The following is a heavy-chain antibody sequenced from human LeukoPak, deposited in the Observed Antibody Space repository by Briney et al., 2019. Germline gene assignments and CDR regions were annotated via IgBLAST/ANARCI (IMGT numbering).Heavy chain of an antibody. CDR1: GYTFTSYG. CDR3: ARDKENQDWFDP. V-gene: IGHV1-18*01. Sequence: ASVKVSCTASGYTFTSYGISWVRPAPGQGLEWMGWISAYNGNTNYAQKLQGRVTMTTDTSTSTAYMELRSLRSDDTAVYYCARDKENQDWFDPWGQGTLVTVSS. J-gene: IGHJ5*02. CDR2: ISAYNGNT. D-gene: IGHD1-14*01.